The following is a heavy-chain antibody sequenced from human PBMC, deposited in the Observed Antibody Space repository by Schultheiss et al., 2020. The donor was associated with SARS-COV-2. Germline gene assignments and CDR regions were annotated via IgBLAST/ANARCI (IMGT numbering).Heavy chain of an antibody. D-gene: IGHD5-18*01. V-gene: IGHV3-23*01. Sequence: GESLKISCAASGFTFSSYGMHWVRQAPGKGLEWVSAISGSGGSTYYADSVKGRFTISRDNAKNTLYLQMNSLRAEDTAVYYCARVQGIPRWGQGTLVTVSS. J-gene: IGHJ4*02. CDR1: GFTFSSYG. CDR3: ARVQGIPR. CDR2: ISGSGGST.